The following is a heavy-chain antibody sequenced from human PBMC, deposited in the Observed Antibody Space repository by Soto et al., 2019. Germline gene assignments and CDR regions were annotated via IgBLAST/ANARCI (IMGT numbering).Heavy chain of an antibody. Sequence: PGGSLRLSCAASGFIFRDYYMSWIRQAPGKGLDWLSYISTSNSYTNYADSVKGRFTISRDNAKNSLYLQMNSLRDEDTAVYYCARASGYSGYDVFDYWGHGA. D-gene: IGHD5-12*01. V-gene: IGHV3-11*06. CDR2: ISTSNSYT. CDR1: GFIFRDYY. CDR3: ARASGYSGYDVFDY. J-gene: IGHJ4*01.